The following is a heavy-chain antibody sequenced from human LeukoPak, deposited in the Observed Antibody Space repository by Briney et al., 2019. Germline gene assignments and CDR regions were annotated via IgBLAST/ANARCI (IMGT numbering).Heavy chain of an antibody. CDR2: IMQDGSEK. V-gene: IGHV3-7*01. CDR1: GFTFSSYW. D-gene: IGHD6-13*01. Sequence: GGSLRLSCAASGFTFSSYWMSWVRQAPGKGLEWVANIMQDGSEKYYVDSVKGRFTISRDNAKNSLYLQMNSLRAEDTAVYYCARVLSSSSWYNFDYWGQGTLVTVSS. CDR3: ARVLSSSSWYNFDY. J-gene: IGHJ4*02.